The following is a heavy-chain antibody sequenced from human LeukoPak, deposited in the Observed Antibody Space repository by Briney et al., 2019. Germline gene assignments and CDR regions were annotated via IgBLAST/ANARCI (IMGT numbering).Heavy chain of an antibody. D-gene: IGHD1-26*01. J-gene: IGHJ4*02. CDR3: AKGGPVGPRLRFDY. CDR2: IYSGGST. CDR1: GFTVSSNY. Sequence: PGGSLRLSCAASGFTVSSNYMSWVRQALGKGLEWVSVIYSGGSTYYADSVKGRFTISRDNSKNTLYLQMNSLRAEDTAVYYCAKGGPVGPRLRFDYWGQGTLVTVSS. V-gene: IGHV3-53*01.